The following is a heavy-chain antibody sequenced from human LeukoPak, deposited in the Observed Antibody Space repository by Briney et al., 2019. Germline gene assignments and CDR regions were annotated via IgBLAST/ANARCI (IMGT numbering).Heavy chain of an antibody. V-gene: IGHV3-74*01. D-gene: IGHD3-16*02. CDR2: INSDGSAT. Sequence: GGSLRLSCAASGFTFGSPWMHWVRQAPGKGLVWVSRINSDGSATAYADSVKGRFTISRDNAEHTLYLQMNSLRAEDTAVYYCARGTAGYHSSYFDYWGQGTLVTVSS. CDR3: ARGTAGYHSSYFDY. CDR1: GFTFGSPW. J-gene: IGHJ4*02.